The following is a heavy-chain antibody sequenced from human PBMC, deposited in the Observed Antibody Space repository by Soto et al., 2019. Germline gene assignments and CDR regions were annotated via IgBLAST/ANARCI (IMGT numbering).Heavy chain of an antibody. D-gene: IGHD3-10*01. CDR2: MNPYSGNT. V-gene: IGHV1-8*01. CDR3: ERGPPYYYGG. J-gene: IGHJ6*02. CDR1: GYTFTSSE. Sequence: QAQLVQSGAEVKKPGASVKVSCKVSGYTFTSSEINWVRQANGQGLEWMGWMNPYSGNTGYAQKFQGRVTMTRNTSISTAYMELSSLRSEDTAVYYCERGPPYYYGGWGQGTTVTVSS.